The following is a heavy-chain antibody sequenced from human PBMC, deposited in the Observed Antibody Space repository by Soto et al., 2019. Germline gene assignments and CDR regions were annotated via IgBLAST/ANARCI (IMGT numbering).Heavy chain of an antibody. CDR3: ARDWAAAGEGSWFDP. D-gene: IGHD6-13*01. CDR1: GGSISSGGYY. Sequence: SETLSLTCTVSGGSISSGGYYWSWIRQHPGKGLEWIGYIYYSGSTYYNPSLKSRVTISVDTSKNQFSLKLSSVTAADTAVYYCARDWAAAGEGSWFDPWGRGTLVTVSS. CDR2: IYYSGST. J-gene: IGHJ5*02. V-gene: IGHV4-31*03.